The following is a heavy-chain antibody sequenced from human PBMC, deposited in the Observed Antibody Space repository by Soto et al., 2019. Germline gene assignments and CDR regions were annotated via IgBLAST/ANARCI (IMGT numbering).Heavy chain of an antibody. CDR2: INHSGST. CDR1: GGSFSGYY. Sequence: QVQLQQWGAGLLKPSETLSLTCAVYGGSFSGYYWSWIRQPPGKGLEWIGEINHSGSTNYNPSLKIRVTISVDTSKNQFSLKLSSVTAADTAVYYCARGLEGYCSGGSCYSPVWFDPWGQGTLVTVSS. CDR3: ARGLEGYCSGGSCYSPVWFDP. V-gene: IGHV4-34*01. D-gene: IGHD2-15*01. J-gene: IGHJ5*02.